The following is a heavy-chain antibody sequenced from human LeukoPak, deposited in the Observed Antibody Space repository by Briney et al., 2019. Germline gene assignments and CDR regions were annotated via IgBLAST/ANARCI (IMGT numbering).Heavy chain of an antibody. CDR3: ARDVDGNLDY. D-gene: IGHD1-14*01. Sequence: GGSLRLSCVGSGFTFSTFWMAWVRQAPGKGLEWVANMKHDGSAKHYVDSVKGRFTISRGNAKNSLYLQMNSLRAEDTAVYYCARDVDGNLDYWGQGTLVTVSS. CDR2: MKHDGSAK. J-gene: IGHJ4*02. V-gene: IGHV3-7*01. CDR1: GFTFSTFW.